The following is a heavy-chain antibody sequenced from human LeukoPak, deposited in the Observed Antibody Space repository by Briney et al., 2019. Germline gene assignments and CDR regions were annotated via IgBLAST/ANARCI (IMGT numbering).Heavy chain of an antibody. CDR1: GYSFTAHW. D-gene: IGHD4-17*01. CDR2: INPNSGGT. J-gene: IGHJ6*02. Sequence: ASVKVSCKPSGYSFTAHWIHWVRQAPGQGLEWLGWINPNSGGTNYVQKFQGRVTMTRDTSISTAYLELSRLRSDDTAVYYCGLTVTYSYGMDVWGQGTTVTVSS. CDR3: GLTVTYSYGMDV. V-gene: IGHV1-2*02.